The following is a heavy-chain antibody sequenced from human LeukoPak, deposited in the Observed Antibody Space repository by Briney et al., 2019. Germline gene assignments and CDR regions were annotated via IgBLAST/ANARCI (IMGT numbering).Heavy chain of an antibody. CDR1: GFTFSSYW. J-gene: IGHJ4*02. CDR3: ARDEGGSYSFDY. CDR2: IKQDGSAK. V-gene: IGHV3-7*01. D-gene: IGHD1-26*01. Sequence: GGSLRLSCAASGFTFSSYWMTRVRQAPGKGLEWVANIKQDGSAKYYVDSVKGRFTISRDNAKNSLFLQMNSLRAEDSAVYYCARDEGGSYSFDYWGQGTLVTVSS.